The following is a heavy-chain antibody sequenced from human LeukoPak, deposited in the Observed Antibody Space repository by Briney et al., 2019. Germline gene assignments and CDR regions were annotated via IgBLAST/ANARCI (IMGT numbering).Heavy chain of an antibody. CDR2: ISSSSSYI. V-gene: IGHV3-21*01. D-gene: IGHD6-19*01. Sequence: AGGSLRLSCAASGITFSSYSMNWVRQAPGKGLEWVSSISSSSSYIYYADSVKGRFTVSRDNAKNSLYLQMNSLRAEDTAVYYCARDQGPIAVAGFTFDYWGQGTLVTVSS. J-gene: IGHJ4*02. CDR1: GITFSSYS. CDR3: ARDQGPIAVAGFTFDY.